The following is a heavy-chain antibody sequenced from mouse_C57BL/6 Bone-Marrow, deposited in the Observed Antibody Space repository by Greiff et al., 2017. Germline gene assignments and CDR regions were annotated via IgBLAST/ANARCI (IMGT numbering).Heavy chain of an antibody. Sequence: EVQLQQSGPELVKPGASVKISCKASGYTFTDYYMNWVKQSHGKSLEWIGDINPNNGGTSYNQKFKGKATLTVDKSSSTAYMELRSLTSEDSAVYYCARSGVYYDYLYYFDYWGQGTTLTVSS. V-gene: IGHV1-26*01. CDR3: ARSGVYYDYLYYFDY. CDR1: GYTFTDYY. J-gene: IGHJ2*01. D-gene: IGHD2-4*01. CDR2: INPNNGGT.